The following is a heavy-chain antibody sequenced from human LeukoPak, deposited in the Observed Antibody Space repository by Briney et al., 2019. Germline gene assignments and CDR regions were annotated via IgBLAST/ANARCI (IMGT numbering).Heavy chain of an antibody. V-gene: IGHV3-23*01. CDR2: ITGNHGAT. D-gene: IGHD4-17*01. CDR1: GFTFTNFA. J-gene: IGHJ5*02. Sequence: GGSLRLSCAASGFTFTNFAMTWVRQAPGKGLEWVSSITGNHGATYNINSVRGRFTISRDNSQNTLYLQVNSLRAEDTAVYYCTKDPNGDYVGAFDPWGQGTVVTVSS. CDR3: TKDPNGDYVGAFDP.